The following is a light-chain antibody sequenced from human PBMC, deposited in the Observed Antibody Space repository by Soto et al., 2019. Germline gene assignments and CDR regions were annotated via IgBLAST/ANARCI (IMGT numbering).Light chain of an antibody. CDR1: SGHSNYA. V-gene: IGLV4-69*01. CDR3: QTWGTGIRV. Sequence: QAVVTQSPSASAYLGASVKLTCTLSSGHSNYAIAWHQQQPEKGPRYLMKVNSDGSHRKGDGIPDRFSGSSSGAQRYLTISSLQSEDEADYYCQTWGTGIRVFGTGTKLTVL. CDR2: VNSDGSH. J-gene: IGLJ1*01.